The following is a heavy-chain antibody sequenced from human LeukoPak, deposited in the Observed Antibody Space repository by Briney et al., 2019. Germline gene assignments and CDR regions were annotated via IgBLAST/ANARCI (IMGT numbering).Heavy chain of an antibody. Sequence: GGSLRLSCAASGFTFSSYWMHWARQAPGKGLVWVSRINSDGSSTSYADSVKGRFTISRDNAKNTLYLQMNSLRAEDTAVYYCARGRRDGYNSGWFDPWGQGTLSPSPQ. CDR3: ARGRRDGYNSGWFDP. D-gene: IGHD5-24*01. J-gene: IGHJ5*02. CDR1: GFTFSSYW. CDR2: INSDGSST. V-gene: IGHV3-74*01.